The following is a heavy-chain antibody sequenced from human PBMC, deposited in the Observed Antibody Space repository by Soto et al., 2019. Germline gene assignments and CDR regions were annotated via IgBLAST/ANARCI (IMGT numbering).Heavy chain of an antibody. Sequence: GGSLRLSCSASGFTFNTYTMYWVRQAPGMGLKYVSVISTNGGSTHYADSVKGRFTISRDTAQNSLYLQMNSLRDEDTAVYYCARAPQLVAPAATGFDSWGQGTLVTVSS. J-gene: IGHJ4*02. CDR1: GFTFNTYT. V-gene: IGHV3-64*04. CDR2: ISTNGGST. D-gene: IGHD2-2*01. CDR3: ARAPQLVAPAATGFDS.